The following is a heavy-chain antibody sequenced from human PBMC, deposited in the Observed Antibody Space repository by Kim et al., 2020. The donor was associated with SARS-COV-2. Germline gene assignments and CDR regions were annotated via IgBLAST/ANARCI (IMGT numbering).Heavy chain of an antibody. CDR3: ARTPGAGDYVGY. J-gene: IGHJ4*02. V-gene: IGHV5-51*01. CDR2: GYTFI. Sequence: GYTFIRYSPSFQGQVTISVDNSISTAYLQWSSLKASDTAMYYCARTPGAGDYVGYWGQGTLVTVSS. D-gene: IGHD2-8*02.